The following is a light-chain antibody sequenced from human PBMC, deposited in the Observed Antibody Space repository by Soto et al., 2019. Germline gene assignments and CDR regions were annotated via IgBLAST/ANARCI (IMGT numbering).Light chain of an antibody. CDR2: GAS. CDR1: QGISSY. CDR3: QQYGSSPLYT. Sequence: IQMTQSPSAMSASTGDRVTITCRASQGISSYLAWYQQKPGSAPKLLXYGASTLESGVPSRFSGSGSGTDFTLTISRLEPEDFAVYYCQQYGSSPLYTFGQGTRLEIK. J-gene: IGKJ5*01. V-gene: IGKV1-8*01.